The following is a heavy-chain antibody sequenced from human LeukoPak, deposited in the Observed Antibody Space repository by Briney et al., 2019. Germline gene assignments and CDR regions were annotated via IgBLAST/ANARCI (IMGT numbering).Heavy chain of an antibody. Sequence: ASVKVSCKVSGYTLTELSMHWVRQAPGKGLEWMGGFDPEDGETIYAQRFQGRVTMTEDTSTDTAYMELSSLRSEDTAVYYCATYLSVAGSSFDYWGQGTLVTVSS. V-gene: IGHV1-24*01. J-gene: IGHJ4*02. CDR3: ATYLSVAGSSFDY. D-gene: IGHD6-19*01. CDR2: FDPEDGET. CDR1: GYTLTELS.